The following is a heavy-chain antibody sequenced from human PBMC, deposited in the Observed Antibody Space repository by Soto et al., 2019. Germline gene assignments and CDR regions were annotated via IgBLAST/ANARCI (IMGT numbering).Heavy chain of an antibody. J-gene: IGHJ4*02. Sequence: QITLKESGPPVVKPTQTLTLTCTFSGFSLSTSGVGVGWIRQPPGKALEWLALIYWDDDERYSPSLKSRLTITKDTSKNQVVLTMTNMDPVDTATYYCARRVSSSINFDYWGQGTLVTVSS. CDR2: IYWDDDE. D-gene: IGHD6-13*01. V-gene: IGHV2-5*02. CDR3: ARRVSSSINFDY. CDR1: GFSLSTSGVG.